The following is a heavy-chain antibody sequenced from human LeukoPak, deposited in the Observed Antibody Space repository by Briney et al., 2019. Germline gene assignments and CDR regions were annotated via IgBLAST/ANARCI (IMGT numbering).Heavy chain of an antibody. CDR1: GGTFSSYA. CDR3: ARFDGYNSNY. Sequence: ASVKVSCKASGGTFSSYAISWVRQAPGQGLEWMGGIFPIFGTRNYAQKFQGRVTITADESTRTDYMELSSLRSADTAVYYCARFDGYNSNYWGQGTLVTVSS. CDR2: IFPIFGTR. V-gene: IGHV1-69*01. J-gene: IGHJ4*02. D-gene: IGHD5-24*01.